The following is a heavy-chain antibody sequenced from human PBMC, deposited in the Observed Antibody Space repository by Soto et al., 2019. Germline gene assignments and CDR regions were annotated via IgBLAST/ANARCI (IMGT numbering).Heavy chain of an antibody. CDR2: IYHSGST. J-gene: IGHJ1*01. V-gene: IGHV4-30-2*01. CDR3: ARTDYDSSGYYSH. D-gene: IGHD3-22*01. CDR1: GGSISSGGYS. Sequence: QLQLQESGSGLVKPSQTLSLTCAVSGGSISSGGYSWSWIRQPPGKGLEWIGYIYHSGSTYYNPSLQSRVTISVDRSKNQFSLKLSSVTAADTAVYYCARTDYDSSGYYSHWGQGTLVTVSS.